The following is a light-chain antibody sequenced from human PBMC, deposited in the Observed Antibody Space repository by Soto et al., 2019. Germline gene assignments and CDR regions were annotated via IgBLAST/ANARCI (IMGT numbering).Light chain of an antibody. CDR3: QEDHGLPLT. Sequence: VLTQXRDTQTRSPGYRDNLSGRDSKSVSNNYLAWYQQKPGQAXRXXXYGASNRVTGIPARLSGGRSGTEFTFKIRSIQSEDFEVYYCQEDHGLPLTVGGGTTVEI. CDR1: KSVSNN. CDR2: GAS. V-gene: IGKV3-15*01. J-gene: IGKJ4*01.